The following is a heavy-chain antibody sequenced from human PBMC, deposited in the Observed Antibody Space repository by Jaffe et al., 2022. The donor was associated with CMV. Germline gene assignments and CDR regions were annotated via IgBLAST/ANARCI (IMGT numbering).Heavy chain of an antibody. CDR1: GFTFSSYS. CDR2: ISSSSSYI. Sequence: ELQLVESGGGLVKPGGSLRLSCAASGFTFSSYSMNWVRQAPGKGLEWVSSISSSSSYIYYADSVKGRFTISRDNAKNSLYLQMNSLRAEDRAVYYCARDSPPDYDFWSGYYYYYYYMDVWGKGTTVTVSS. V-gene: IGHV3-21*06. D-gene: IGHD3-3*01. J-gene: IGHJ6*03. CDR3: ARDSPPDYDFWSGYYYYYYYMDV.